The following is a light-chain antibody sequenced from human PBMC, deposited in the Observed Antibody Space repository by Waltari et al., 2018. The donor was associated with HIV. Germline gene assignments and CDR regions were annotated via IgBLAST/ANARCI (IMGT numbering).Light chain of an antibody. CDR3: QTWGTGMYA. V-gene: IGLV4-69*01. CDR2: VNSDGSH. CDR1: SGHSRYA. Sequence: QLVLTQSPSSSASLGASVKLTCTLSSGHSRYAIAWHQQQPEKGPRYLMEVNSDGSHTKGDGIPDRFSGSSSGAEHYLTVAGLQSEEEADYYGQTWGTGMYAVGTGAKVTVL. J-gene: IGLJ1*01.